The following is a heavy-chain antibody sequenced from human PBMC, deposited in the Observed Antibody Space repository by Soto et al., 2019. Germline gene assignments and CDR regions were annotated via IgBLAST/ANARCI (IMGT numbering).Heavy chain of an antibody. CDR1: GGTFSSYA. Sequence: ASVKVSCKASGGTFSSYAISWVRQAPGQGLEWMGGIIPIFGTANYAQKFQGRVTITADESTRTAYMELSSLRSEDTAVYYCARDSYGFNWFDPWGQGTLVTVSS. V-gene: IGHV1-69*13. J-gene: IGHJ5*02. CDR2: IIPIFGTA. CDR3: ARDSYGFNWFDP. D-gene: IGHD5-18*01.